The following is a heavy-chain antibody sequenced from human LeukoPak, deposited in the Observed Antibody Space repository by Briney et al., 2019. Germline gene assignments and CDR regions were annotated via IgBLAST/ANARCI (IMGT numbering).Heavy chain of an antibody. V-gene: IGHV3-7*01. CDR1: EFTFSNYW. Sequence: PGGSLRLSCAASEFTFSNYWMNWVRQAPGKGLEWVANIKHDGVEKYYVDSVRGRFTISRDNAKNSLYLQMNSLRAEDTAVYYCARDRSSMSTVITTGKAGFDPWGQGTLVTVSS. CDR3: ARDRSSMSTVITTGKAGFDP. D-gene: IGHD3-16*01. J-gene: IGHJ5*02. CDR2: IKHDGVEK.